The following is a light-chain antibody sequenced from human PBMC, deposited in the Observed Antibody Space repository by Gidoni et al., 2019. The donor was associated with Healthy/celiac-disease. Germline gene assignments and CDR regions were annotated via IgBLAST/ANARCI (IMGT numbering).Light chain of an antibody. J-gene: IGLJ2*01. CDR3: SSYTSSSTVV. CDR2: DVS. V-gene: IGLV2-14*03. CDR1: SSAVGGYNY. Sequence: QSALTLPASVSASLGPSITIPCTGTSSAVGGYNYVSWYQQHPGKAPKRMIYDVSNRPSGVSNRCSGSKSGNTASLTISGLQAEDEADYYCSSYTSSSTVVFGGGTKLTVL.